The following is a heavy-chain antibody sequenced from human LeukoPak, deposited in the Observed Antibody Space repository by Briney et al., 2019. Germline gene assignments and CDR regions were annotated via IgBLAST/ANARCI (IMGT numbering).Heavy chain of an antibody. CDR2: IYYSGST. D-gene: IGHD1-14*01. V-gene: IGHV4-59*01. CDR1: GGSISSYY. CDR3: ARTGDYFDY. J-gene: IGHJ4*02. Sequence: SETLSLTCTVSGGSISSYYWSWIRQPPGKGLEWIGYIYYSGSTNYNPSLKSRVTISVDTSKNQFSLKLGSVTAADTAVYYCARTGDYFDYWGQGTPVTVSS.